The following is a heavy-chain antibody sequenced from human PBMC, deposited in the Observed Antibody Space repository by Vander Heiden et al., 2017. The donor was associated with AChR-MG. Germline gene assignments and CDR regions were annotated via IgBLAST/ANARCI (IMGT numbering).Heavy chain of an antibody. CDR1: GSTLSDAW. J-gene: IGHJ4*02. CDR3: TTSFTPVLLLWFGVDY. D-gene: IGHD3-10*01. Sequence: EVPLVESGGGLAKLGGSFRLYCAASGSTLSDAWMSWVRQGPGKGLEWVGRIKSKTDGGTTDYTAAGKGRFTISRDDSKNTLYLQRNSLKTEDTAVYYCTTSFTPVLLLWFGVDYWGQGTLVTVSS. CDR2: IKSKTDGGTT. V-gene: IGHV3-15*01.